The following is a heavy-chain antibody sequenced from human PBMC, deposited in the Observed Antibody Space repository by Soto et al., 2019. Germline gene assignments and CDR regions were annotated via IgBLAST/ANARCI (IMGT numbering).Heavy chain of an antibody. Sequence: EVQLVESGGGLVQPGGSLRLSCATSGFPFGGYWMNWVRKTPEKGLEWVAIIKEDESEIYYLVSVTGRFTISRDSDKTSVHLQMNSLRVEATAIYYSARGRGFLIDFWGQGTLVTVSS. CDR3: ARGRGFLIDF. J-gene: IGHJ4*02. CDR1: GFPFGGYW. CDR2: IKEDESEI. V-gene: IGHV3-7*04.